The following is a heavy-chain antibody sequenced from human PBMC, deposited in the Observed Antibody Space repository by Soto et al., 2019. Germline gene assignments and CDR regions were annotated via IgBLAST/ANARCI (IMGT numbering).Heavy chain of an antibody. CDR2: IYYSGST. V-gene: IGHV4-59*12. CDR1: GGSISSYY. Sequence: SETLSLTCTVSGGSISSYYWSWIRQPPGKGLEWIGYIYYSGSTNYNPSLKSRVTISVDMSKNQFSLKLSSVTAADTAVYYCARDYTQTSGFDPWGQGTLVTVSS. CDR3: ARDYTQTSGFDP. J-gene: IGHJ5*02. D-gene: IGHD3-16*01.